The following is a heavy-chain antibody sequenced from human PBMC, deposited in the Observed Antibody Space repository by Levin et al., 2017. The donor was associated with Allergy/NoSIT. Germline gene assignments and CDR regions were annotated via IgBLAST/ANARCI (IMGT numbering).Heavy chain of an antibody. CDR2: LSSLLRP. J-gene: IGHJ4*02. V-gene: IGHV4-59*01. CDR1: GGSISSYY. CDR3: ARDNISGWYGNDY. D-gene: IGHD6-19*01. Sequence: LSLPFSVSGGSISSYYWSWIRQPPGTFLSFLFPLSSLLRPPSPPSLKSRVTISVDTSKNQFSLKLSSVTAADTAVYYCARDNISGWYGNDYWGQGTQVTVSS.